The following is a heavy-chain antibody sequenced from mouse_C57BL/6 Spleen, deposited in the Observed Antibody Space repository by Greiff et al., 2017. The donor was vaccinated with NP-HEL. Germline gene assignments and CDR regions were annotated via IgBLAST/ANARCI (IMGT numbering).Heavy chain of an antibody. V-gene: IGHV1-80*01. J-gene: IGHJ2*01. Sequence: VQLVESGAELVKPGASVKISCKASGYAFSSYWMNWVKQRPGKGLEWIGQIYPGDGDTNYNGKFKGKATLTADKSSSTAYMQLSSLTSEDSAVYFGARGTTVVATSYFDYWGQGTTLTVSS. CDR2: IYPGDGDT. CDR3: ARGTTVVATSYFDY. CDR1: GYAFSSYW. D-gene: IGHD1-1*01.